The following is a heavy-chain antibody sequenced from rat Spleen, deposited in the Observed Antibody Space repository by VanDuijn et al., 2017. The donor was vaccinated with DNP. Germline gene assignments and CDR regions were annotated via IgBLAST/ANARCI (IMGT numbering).Heavy chain of an antibody. D-gene: IGHD1-3*01. CDR3: TRTDGSYGFDF. V-gene: IGHV5-46*01. J-gene: IGHJ2*01. CDR1: GFTFSSFP. Sequence: EVQLVESGGGLVQPGRSMKLSCAASGFTFSSFPMAWVRQAPTKGLECVATISTSGGSTYYRDSVKGRFTGSRDDAKTTLYLQMNSLRSEDTATYYCTRTDGSYGFDFWGQGVMVTVSS. CDR2: ISTSGGST.